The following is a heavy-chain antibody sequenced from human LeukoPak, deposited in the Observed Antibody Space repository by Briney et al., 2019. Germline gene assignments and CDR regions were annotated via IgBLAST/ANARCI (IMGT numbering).Heavy chain of an antibody. Sequence: PSETLSLTCTVSGGSISSYYWSWIRQPPGKGLEWIGYIYYSGSTNYNPSLKSRVTISVDTSKNQFPLKLSSVTAADTAVYYCARDSGYSSGWYIDYWGQGTLVTVSS. CDR1: GGSISSYY. D-gene: IGHD6-19*01. J-gene: IGHJ4*02. CDR2: IYYSGST. CDR3: ARDSGYSSGWYIDY. V-gene: IGHV4-59*01.